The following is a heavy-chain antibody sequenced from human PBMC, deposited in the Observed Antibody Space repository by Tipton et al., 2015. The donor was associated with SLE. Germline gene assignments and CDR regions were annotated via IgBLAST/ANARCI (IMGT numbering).Heavy chain of an antibody. CDR1: GFTFSNYD. CDR2: INHSGST. D-gene: IGHD6-13*01. Sequence: LRLSCAASGFTFSNYDMHWVRQPPGKGLEWIGEINHSGSTNYNPSLKSRVTISVDTSKNQFSLKLSSVTAADTALYYCATRTLHEQPAYNWFDPWGQGTLVTVSS. CDR3: ATRTLHEQPAYNWFDP. V-gene: IGHV4-34*08. J-gene: IGHJ5*02.